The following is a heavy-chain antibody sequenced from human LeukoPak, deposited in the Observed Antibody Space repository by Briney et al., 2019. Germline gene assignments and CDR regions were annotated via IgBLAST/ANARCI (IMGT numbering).Heavy chain of an antibody. J-gene: IGHJ6*03. Sequence: GGSLRLSCAASGFTFSSYEMNWVRQAPGKGLEWVSYISSSGSTIYYADSVKGRFTISRDNAKNSLYLQMNSLRAEDTAVYYCARVLRYCSGGNCYSGGLGYMDVWGKGTTVTISS. CDR1: GFTFSSYE. V-gene: IGHV3-48*03. D-gene: IGHD2-15*01. CDR2: ISSSGSTI. CDR3: ARVLRYCSGGNCYSGGLGYMDV.